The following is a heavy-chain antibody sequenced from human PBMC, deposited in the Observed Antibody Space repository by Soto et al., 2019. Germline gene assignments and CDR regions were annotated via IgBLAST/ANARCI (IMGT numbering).Heavy chain of an antibody. CDR1: GYTFTSYG. CDR3: ARDGSSGWQHYYYYGMDV. J-gene: IGHJ6*02. V-gene: IGHV1-18*01. Sequence: ASVKVSCKASGYTFTSYGISWVRQAPGQGLEWMGGISANIGTANYAQKLQGRVTITTDKSTSTAYMELSSLRSEDTAVYYCARDGSSGWQHYYYYGMDVWGQGTTVTVSS. CDR2: ISANIGTA. D-gene: IGHD6-19*01.